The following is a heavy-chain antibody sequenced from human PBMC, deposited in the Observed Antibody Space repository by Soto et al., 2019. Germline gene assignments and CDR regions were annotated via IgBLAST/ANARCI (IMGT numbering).Heavy chain of an antibody. V-gene: IGHV1-46*01. Sequence: QVQLVQSGAEVTRPGASVKVSCKASGYTFTTSYLHWVRQAPGPGLAWLGIINPNGGSTTYAQKFQGRVTMTRDTSTSTVYLELSSLRSEDTAVYYCARAGYCSGGTCFHGNCDYWGQGTLVTVSA. J-gene: IGHJ4*02. D-gene: IGHD2-15*01. CDR1: GYTFTTSY. CDR3: ARAGYCSGGTCFHGNCDY. CDR2: INPNGGST.